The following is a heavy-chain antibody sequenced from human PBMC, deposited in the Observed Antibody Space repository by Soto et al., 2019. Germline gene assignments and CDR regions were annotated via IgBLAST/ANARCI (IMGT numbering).Heavy chain of an antibody. D-gene: IGHD3-9*01. CDR3: AREGSVLRYFDWLFPLDY. CDR2: IKQDGSEK. J-gene: IGHJ4*02. V-gene: IGHV3-7*01. CDR1: GFTFSSYW. Sequence: GGSLRLSCAASGFTFSSYWMSWVRQAPGKGLEWVANIKQDGSEKYYADSVKGRFTISRDNAKNSLYLQMNSLRAEDTAVYYCAREGSVLRYFDWLFPLDYWAQGNLVPVS.